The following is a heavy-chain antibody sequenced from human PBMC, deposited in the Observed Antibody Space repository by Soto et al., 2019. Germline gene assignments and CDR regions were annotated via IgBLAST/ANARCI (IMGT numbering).Heavy chain of an antibody. J-gene: IGHJ4*02. CDR1: VFTFSSYA. CDR3: ARVLGGMATVPFDY. D-gene: IGHD4-4*01. Sequence: GSLRLSCAASVFTFSSYAMHWVRQAPGTGLEWVAVISYEGSNKYYADSVKGRFTISRDNSKNTLYLQMNSLRTEDTAVYYCARVLGGMATVPFDYWGQGALVTVSS. CDR2: ISYEGSNK. V-gene: IGHV3-30-3*01.